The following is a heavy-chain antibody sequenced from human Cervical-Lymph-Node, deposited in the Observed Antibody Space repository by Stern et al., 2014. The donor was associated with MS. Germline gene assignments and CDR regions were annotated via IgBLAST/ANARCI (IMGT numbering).Heavy chain of an antibody. Sequence: QVQLQESGPGLVKPSETLSLTCTVSGGSISSHYWSWIRQPPGKGLEWIGYIYHNGSTNYKPSLKSRVNISIDTSKSQFSLKLSSVTTADTAMYYCARADYHFWSGYGYFDYWGQGTLVTVSS. CDR2: IYHNGST. D-gene: IGHD3-3*01. J-gene: IGHJ4*02. CDR3: ARADYHFWSGYGYFDY. V-gene: IGHV4-59*11. CDR1: GGSISSHY.